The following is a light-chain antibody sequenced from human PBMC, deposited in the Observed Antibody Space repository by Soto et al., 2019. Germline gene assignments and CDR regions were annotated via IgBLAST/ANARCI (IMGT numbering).Light chain of an antibody. Sequence: IVLTQSPGTLSLSPGDRATLSCRASRAISSSFLAWYQQKPGQAPRLLIYGASSRATGIPDRFSGSGSGTDFALIISRREPEDFAGYYCQQYGGSPLLTFGPGTKVDIQ. J-gene: IGKJ3*01. V-gene: IGKV3-20*01. CDR3: QQYGGSPLLT. CDR1: RAISSSF. CDR2: GAS.